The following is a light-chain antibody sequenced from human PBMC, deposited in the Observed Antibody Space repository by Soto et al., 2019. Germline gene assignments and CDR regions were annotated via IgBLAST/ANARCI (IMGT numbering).Light chain of an antibody. CDR2: DAS. CDR1: QSVRSNY. J-gene: IGKJ2*01. Sequence: EIVLTQSPGTLSLSPGERATLSCRASQSVRSNYLAGYQQKPGQAPRLLIYDASSRAPSIPDRFSGSGSGTDFTLTISRLEPEDFAVYYCQHYGNSPPNTFGQGTKLEIK. CDR3: QHYGNSPPNT. V-gene: IGKV3-20*01.